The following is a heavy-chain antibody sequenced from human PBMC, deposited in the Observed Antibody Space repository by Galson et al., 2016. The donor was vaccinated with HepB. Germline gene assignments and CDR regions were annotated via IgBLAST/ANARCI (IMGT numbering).Heavy chain of an antibody. J-gene: IGHJ4*02. D-gene: IGHD6-13*01. CDR1: GYTFTNFY. CDR3: ARGKQQVAPLFDY. CDR2: INPSSGST. V-gene: IGHV1-46*01. Sequence: SVKVSCKASGYTFTNFYIHWVRQAPGQGLEWIGIINPSSGSTSYAQKFQGRVTMTRDTSTSTVYMELSSLRSEDTAVYYCARGKQQVAPLFDYWGQGTLVTVSS.